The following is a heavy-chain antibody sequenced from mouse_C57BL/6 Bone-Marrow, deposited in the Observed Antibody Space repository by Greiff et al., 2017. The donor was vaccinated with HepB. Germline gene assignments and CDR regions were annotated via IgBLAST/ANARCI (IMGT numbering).Heavy chain of an antibody. CDR1: GYTFTSYG. V-gene: IGHV1-81*01. J-gene: IGHJ1*03. CDR2: IYPRSGNT. D-gene: IGHD2-13*01. Sequence: QVQLQQSGAELARPGASVKLSCKASGYTFTSYGISWVKQRTGQGLEWIGEIYPRSGNTYYNEKFKGKATLTADKSSSTAYMELRSLTSEDSAVYFCARWGDSYFDVWGTGTTVTVSS. CDR3: ARWGDSYFDV.